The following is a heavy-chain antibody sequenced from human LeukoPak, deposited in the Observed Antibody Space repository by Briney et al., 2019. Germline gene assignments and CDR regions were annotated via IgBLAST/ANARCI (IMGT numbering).Heavy chain of an antibody. V-gene: IGHV4-39*07. CDR2: IYYSGST. D-gene: IGHD6-13*01. CDR1: GGSISSSSYC. Sequence: PSETLSLTCNVSGGSISSSSYCWGWIRQPPGKGLEWIGNIYYSGSTDYNPSLKSRVTISVETSKNEFSLKLRSVTAADTAVYYCARVTGYRIEDYFDYWGQGTLVTVSS. CDR3: ARVTGYRIEDYFDY. J-gene: IGHJ4*02.